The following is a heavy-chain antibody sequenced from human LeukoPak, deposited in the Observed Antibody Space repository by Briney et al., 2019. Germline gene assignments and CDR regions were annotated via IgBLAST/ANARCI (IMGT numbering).Heavy chain of an antibody. CDR1: GYTFTGYY. D-gene: IGHD1-26*01. V-gene: IGHV1-2*02. J-gene: IGHJ5*01. CDR2: VNPNSGDT. CDR3: ARASGSYWWFDS. Sequence: ASVKVSCRASGYTFTGYYLHWVRQAPGQGLEWMGCVNPNSGDTNYAQKFQGSVTMTRDTSISTVYMELSRLRSDDTAVYYCARASGSYWWFDSWGQGTLVTVSS.